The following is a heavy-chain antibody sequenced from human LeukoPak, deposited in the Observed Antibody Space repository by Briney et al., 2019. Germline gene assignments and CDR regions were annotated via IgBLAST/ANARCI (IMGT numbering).Heavy chain of an antibody. CDR3: ARDNSVGDIAWWFDP. CDR1: GYSFTSHY. J-gene: IGHJ5*02. Sequence: ASVKVSCKASGYSFTSHYMHWVRQAPGQGLEWMGLINPSGSSTLYAQKFQGRVTMTRDMSTSTDYMELSSLRSEDTAVYYCARDNSVGDIAWWFDPWGQGTLVTVSS. CDR2: INPSGSST. V-gene: IGHV1-46*01. D-gene: IGHD3-16*02.